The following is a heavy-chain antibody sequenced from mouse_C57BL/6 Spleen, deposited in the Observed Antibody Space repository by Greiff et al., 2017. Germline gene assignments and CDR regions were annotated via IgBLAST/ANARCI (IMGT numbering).Heavy chain of an antibody. V-gene: IGHV1-52*01. CDR3: ARGVYYGSSYAMDY. Sequence: QVQLQQPGAELVRPGSSVKLSCKASGYTFTSYWMHWVKQRPIQGLEWIGNIDPSDSETHYNQKFKDKATLTVDKSSSTAYMQLSSLTSEDSAVYYCARGVYYGSSYAMDYWGQGTSVTVSS. CDR2: IDPSDSET. CDR1: GYTFTSYW. J-gene: IGHJ4*01. D-gene: IGHD1-1*01.